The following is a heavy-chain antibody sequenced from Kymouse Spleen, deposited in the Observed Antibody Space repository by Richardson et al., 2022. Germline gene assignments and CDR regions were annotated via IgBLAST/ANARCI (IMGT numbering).Heavy chain of an antibody. Sequence: QLQLQESGPGLVKPSETLSLTCTVSGGSISSSSYYWGWIRQPPGKGLEWIGSIYYSGSTYYNPSLKSRVTISVDTSKNQFSLKLSSVTAADTAVYYCAREAYYDILTGYAFDIWGQGTMVTVSS. D-gene: IGHD3-9*01. V-gene: IGHV4-39*01. CDR3: AREAYYDILTGYAFDI. CDR2: IYYSGST. J-gene: IGHJ3*02. CDR1: GGSISSSSYY.